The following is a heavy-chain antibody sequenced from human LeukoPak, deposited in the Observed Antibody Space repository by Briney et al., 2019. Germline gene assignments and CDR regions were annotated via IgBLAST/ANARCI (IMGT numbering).Heavy chain of an antibody. J-gene: IGHJ3*02. Sequence: ASVKVSCKASGYTFTGYYMHWVRQAPGQGLEWMGWINPNSGGTNYAQKFQGRVTMTRDTSISTAYMELSRLRSDDTAVYYCARALLYVWGSYRENDAFDIWGQGTMVTVSS. CDR1: GYTFTGYY. V-gene: IGHV1-2*02. CDR2: INPNSGGT. CDR3: ARALLYVWGSYRENDAFDI. D-gene: IGHD3-16*02.